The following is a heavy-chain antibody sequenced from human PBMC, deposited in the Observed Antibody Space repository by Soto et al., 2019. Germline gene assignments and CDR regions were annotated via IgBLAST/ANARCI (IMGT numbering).Heavy chain of an antibody. Sequence: GSLRLSCVASGFTFSSYAMTWVRQAPGKGLEWVSIITGSGGATYYTDSVKGRFTISRDNSKNSLYLQMNSLRADDTAVYYCAKEGTNWDFDYWGQGTLVTVSS. D-gene: IGHD2-2*01. V-gene: IGHV3-23*01. CDR2: ITGSGGAT. CDR1: GFTFSSYA. J-gene: IGHJ4*02. CDR3: AKEGTNWDFDY.